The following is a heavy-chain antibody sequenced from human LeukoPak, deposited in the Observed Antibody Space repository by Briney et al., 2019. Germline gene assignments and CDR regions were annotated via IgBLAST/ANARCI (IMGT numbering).Heavy chain of an antibody. CDR1: GFTFSSYS. J-gene: IGHJ4*02. CDR3: ARETYSGSAIAY. CDR2: ISSSSSYI. Sequence: GGSLRLSCAASGFTFSSYSMNWVRQAPGKGLEWVSSISSSSSYIYYADSVKGRFTISRDNAKNSLYLQMDSLRAEDTAVYYCARETYSGSAIAYWGQGTLVTVSS. V-gene: IGHV3-21*01. D-gene: IGHD1-26*01.